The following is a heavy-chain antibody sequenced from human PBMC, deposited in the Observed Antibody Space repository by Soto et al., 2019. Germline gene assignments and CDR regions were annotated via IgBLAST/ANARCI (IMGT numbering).Heavy chain of an antibody. CDR3: ARAAQQLVWGWFDP. CDR1: GFTFSSYG. CDR2: IWYDGSNK. D-gene: IGHD6-6*01. J-gene: IGHJ5*02. V-gene: IGHV3-33*01. Sequence: GGSLRLSCAASGFTFSSYGMHWVRQAPGKGLEWVAVIWYDGSNKYYADSVKGRFTISRDNSKNTLYLQMNSLRAEDTAVYYCARAAQQLVWGWFDPWGQGTLVTVSS.